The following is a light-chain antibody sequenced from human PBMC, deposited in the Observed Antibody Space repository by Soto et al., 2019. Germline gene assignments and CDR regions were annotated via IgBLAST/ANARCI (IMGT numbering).Light chain of an antibody. CDR2: DVS. J-gene: IGLJ2*01. V-gene: IGLV2-11*01. CDR1: SSDVGGYNY. CDR3: CSYAGSYVV. Sequence: QSVLTQPRSVSGSPGQSVTISCTGTSSDVGGYNYVSWYQQHPGKAPKLMIYDVSKRPSGVPDRFSGSKSGNTASLTISGLQAEDEADYYCCSYAGSYVVFGGGTKVTVL.